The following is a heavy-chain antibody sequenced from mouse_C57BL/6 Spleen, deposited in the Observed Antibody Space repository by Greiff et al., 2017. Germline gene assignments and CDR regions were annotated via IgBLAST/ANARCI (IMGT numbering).Heavy chain of an antibody. J-gene: IGHJ2*01. Sequence: QVQLKESGAELVKPGASVKLSCKASGYTFTSYWMHWVKQRPGQGLEWIGMIHPNSGSTNYNEKFKSKATLTVDKSSSTAYMQLSSLTSEDSAVYYCARRDYLGYWGQGTTLTVSS. V-gene: IGHV1-64*01. CDR3: ARRDYLGY. CDR2: IHPNSGST. CDR1: GYTFTSYW.